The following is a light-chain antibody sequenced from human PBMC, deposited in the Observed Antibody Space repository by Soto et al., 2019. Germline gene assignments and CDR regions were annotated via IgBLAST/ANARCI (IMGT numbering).Light chain of an antibody. CDR2: EDN. CDR1: SGSIGSTY. CDR3: QAFDSSNMA. J-gene: IGLJ2*01. V-gene: IGLV6-57*04. Sequence: NFMLTQPHSVSESPGKTVTISCTRSSGSIGSTYVQWYQQRPGSVPTTVIYEDNQRPSGVPDRFSGSIDSSSNSAFLPISGLETEDEADYYCQAFDSSNMAFGGGTKLTVL.